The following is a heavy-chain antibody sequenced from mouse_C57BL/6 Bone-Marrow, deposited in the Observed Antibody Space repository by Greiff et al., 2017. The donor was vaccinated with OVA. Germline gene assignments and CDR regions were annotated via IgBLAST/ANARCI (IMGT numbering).Heavy chain of an antibody. Sequence: EVHLVESGGGLVKPGGSLKLSCAASGFTFSSYAMSWVRQTPEKRLEWVATISDGGSYTYYPDNVKGRFTISRDNAKNNLYLQMSHLKSEDTAMYYCASGEGQGFAYWGQGTLVTVSA. D-gene: IGHD3-3*01. CDR2: ISDGGSYT. CDR3: ASGEGQGFAY. V-gene: IGHV5-4*01. CDR1: GFTFSSYA. J-gene: IGHJ3*01.